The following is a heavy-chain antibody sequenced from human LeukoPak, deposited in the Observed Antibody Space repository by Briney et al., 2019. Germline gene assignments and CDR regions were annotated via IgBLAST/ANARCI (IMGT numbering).Heavy chain of an antibody. CDR1: GGSFSSYY. J-gene: IGHJ3*02. CDR2: INHSGST. CDR3: ARETSNYYDSTSGAFDI. V-gene: IGHV4-34*01. Sequence: KPSETLSLTCAVYGGSFSSYYWSWIRQPPGKGLEWIGEINHSGSTNYNPSLKSRVTISVDTSKNQFSLKLSSVTAADTAVYYCARETSNYYDSTSGAFDIWGQGTMVTVSS. D-gene: IGHD3-22*01.